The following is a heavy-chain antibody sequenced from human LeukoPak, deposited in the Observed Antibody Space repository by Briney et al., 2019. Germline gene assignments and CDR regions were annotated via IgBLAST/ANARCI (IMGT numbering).Heavy chain of an antibody. CDR2: IKEDGSQK. CDR3: ARGAPGYYGSGSVGQFDY. J-gene: IGHJ4*02. Sequence: GGSLRLSCAASGFTLNRFWMSWVRQAPGKGPEWVANIKEDGSQKFYVDSVKGRFTISRDNSKNTLYLQMNSLRADDTAVYYCARGAPGYYGSGSVGQFDYWGQGTLVTVSS. V-gene: IGHV3-7*03. CDR1: GFTLNRFW. D-gene: IGHD3-10*01.